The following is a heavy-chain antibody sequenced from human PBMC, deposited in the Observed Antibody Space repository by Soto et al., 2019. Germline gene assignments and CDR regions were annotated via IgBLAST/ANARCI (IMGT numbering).Heavy chain of an antibody. Sequence: QVQLVQSGAEVKKPGALVKVSCKASGYTFTGYYMHWVRQAPGQGLEWMGWINPNSGGTNYAQKFQGRLTMTRDTYRSTAYMELSRLRSDDTAVYYCARPLEAGGYGYGNFDYWGQGTLVTVSS. D-gene: IGHD5-18*01. V-gene: IGHV1-2*02. CDR2: INPNSGGT. CDR1: GYTFTGYY. CDR3: ARPLEAGGYGYGNFDY. J-gene: IGHJ4*02.